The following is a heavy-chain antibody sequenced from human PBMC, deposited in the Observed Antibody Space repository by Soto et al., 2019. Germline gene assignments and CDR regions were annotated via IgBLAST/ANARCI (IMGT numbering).Heavy chain of an antibody. D-gene: IGHD1-26*01. CDR2: INPNSGGT. J-gene: IGHJ3*02. CDR3: ARGGGALYSGRYPDDFDI. Sequence: ASVKVSCKASGYTFTGYYMHWVRQAPGQGLEWMGWINPNSGGTNYAQKFQGWVTMTRDTSISTAYMELSRLRSDDTAVYYCARGGGALYSGRYPDDFDIWGQGTMVSVSS. V-gene: IGHV1-2*04. CDR1: GYTFTGYY.